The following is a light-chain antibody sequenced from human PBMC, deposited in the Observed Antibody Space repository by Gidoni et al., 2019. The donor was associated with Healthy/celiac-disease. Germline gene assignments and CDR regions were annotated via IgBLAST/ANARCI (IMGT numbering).Light chain of an antibody. J-gene: IGKJ2*01. CDR1: QSVLYSSNNKNY. V-gene: IGKV4-1*01. CDR3: QQYYSTPPYT. CDR2: WAS. Sequence: DIVMTQSPASLAVSLGDRATINCKSSQSVLYSSNNKNYLAWYQQKPGQPPKLLIYWASTRESGVPDRFSGSGSGTDFTLTISSLQAEDVAVYYCQQYYSTPPYTFGQGTKLEIK.